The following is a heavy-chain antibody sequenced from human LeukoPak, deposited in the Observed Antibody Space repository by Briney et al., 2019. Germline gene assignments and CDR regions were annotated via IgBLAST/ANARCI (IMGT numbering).Heavy chain of an antibody. J-gene: IGHJ3*02. V-gene: IGHV3-30*18. D-gene: IGHD2-21*02. CDR2: ISYDGSNK. CDR1: GFTLSTYG. Sequence: GRPLRLSCAASGFTLSTYGMHWVRQAPGKGLEWVAVISYDGSNKYYADSVKGRFTISRDNSKNTLYLQMNSLRAEDTAVYYCAKEGGDTGLDAFDIWGQGTMATVSS. CDR3: AKEGGDTGLDAFDI.